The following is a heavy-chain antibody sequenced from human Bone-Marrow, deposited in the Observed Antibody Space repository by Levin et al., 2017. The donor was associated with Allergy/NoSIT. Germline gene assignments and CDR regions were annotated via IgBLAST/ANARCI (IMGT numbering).Heavy chain of an antibody. CDR3: AKDQSRTFFFGVADN. Sequence: HPGGSLRLSCAASGFTFSNYAMGWVRQAPGKGLEWVSGIAKSGDDTQYADSVKGRFTISRDNSNNTLYLQMDSLRAEDTATYYCAKDQSRTFFFGVADNWGQGTLVTVSS. CDR2: IAKSGDDT. J-gene: IGHJ4*02. D-gene: IGHD3-3*01. CDR1: GFTFSNYA. V-gene: IGHV3-23*01.